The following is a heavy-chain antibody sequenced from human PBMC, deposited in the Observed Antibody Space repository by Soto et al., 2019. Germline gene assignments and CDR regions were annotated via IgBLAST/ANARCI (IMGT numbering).Heavy chain of an antibody. CDR3: AKGRDELDYMDV. Sequence: GGSLRLSCAASGFSLSSYAMNWVRQAPGKGLEWVSGISGGGGRTYYADSVKGRFTISRDSSKNTLYVEVNSLRAEDTAVYYCAKGRDELDYMDVWGKGTTVTVSS. CDR2: ISGGGGRT. J-gene: IGHJ6*03. V-gene: IGHV3-23*01. CDR1: GFSLSSYA.